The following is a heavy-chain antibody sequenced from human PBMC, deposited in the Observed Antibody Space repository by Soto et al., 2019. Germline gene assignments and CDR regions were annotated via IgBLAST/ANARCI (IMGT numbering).Heavy chain of an antibody. Sequence: SETLSLTCAFYGVSFRGYYWSWIRQPPGKGLEWIGEVNHSGSTNYNPSLKSRVTISVDTSKNQFSLKLSSVTAADTAVYYCARDSVFGELLNMSGWFDPWGQGTLVTVSS. J-gene: IGHJ5*02. CDR3: ARDSVFGELLNMSGWFDP. V-gene: IGHV4-34*01. CDR1: GVSFRGYY. D-gene: IGHD3-10*01. CDR2: VNHSGST.